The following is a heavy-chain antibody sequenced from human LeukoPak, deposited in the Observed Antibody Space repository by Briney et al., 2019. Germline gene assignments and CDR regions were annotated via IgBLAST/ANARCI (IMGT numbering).Heavy chain of an antibody. J-gene: IGHJ3*02. V-gene: IGHV4-59*08. Sequence: PWETLSLTCAVSGGSISSYYWSWIRQPPGKGLEWIGYIYYSGSTNYNAALERRVTISVDTSKNQFSLKLSSVTAADTAVYYCARWYSSSWYFSAFDIWGQGTMVTVSS. CDR2: IYYSGST. CDR1: GGSISSYY. CDR3: ARWYSSSWYFSAFDI. D-gene: IGHD6-13*01.